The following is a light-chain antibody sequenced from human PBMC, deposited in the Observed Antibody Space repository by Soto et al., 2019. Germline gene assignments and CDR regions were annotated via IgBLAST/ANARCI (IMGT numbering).Light chain of an antibody. CDR2: DAS. CDR3: QQYDISSGT. CDR1: QSIGVW. Sequence: DVQMTQSPSTLSASVGDRVTITCRASQSIGVWLAWYQQKPGRAPKLFIYDASTLQRGYPSRFSGSGSLTEFTLNISSLQPEDFATYYCQQYDISSGTFGQATKVHIK. V-gene: IGKV1-5*01. J-gene: IGKJ1*01.